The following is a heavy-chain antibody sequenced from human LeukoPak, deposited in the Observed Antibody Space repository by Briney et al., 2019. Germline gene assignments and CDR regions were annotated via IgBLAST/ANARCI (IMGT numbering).Heavy chain of an antibody. CDR1: GFTFSSYA. D-gene: IGHD6-19*01. J-gene: IGHJ4*02. CDR3: ARERIYSSGWYLIDY. V-gene: IGHV3-30-3*01. Sequence: QPGRSLRLSCAASGFTFSSYAMHWVRQAPGKGLEWVAVISYDGSNKYYADSVKGRFTISRDNAKNSLYLQMNSLRAEDTAVYYCARERIYSSGWYLIDYWGQGTLVTVSS. CDR2: ISYDGSNK.